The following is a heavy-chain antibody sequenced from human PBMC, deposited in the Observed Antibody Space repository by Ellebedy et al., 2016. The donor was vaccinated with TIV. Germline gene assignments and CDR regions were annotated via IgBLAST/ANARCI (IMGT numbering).Heavy chain of an antibody. CDR3: SKDLYGAGSSDAFDI. CDR1: GFAFDGSA. D-gene: IGHD3-10*01. Sequence: PGGSLRLSCPASGFAFDGSAMHWVRQAPGKGLEWVSLITWDGRATHYADSVKGRFTISRENSKQSLYLQMNNLRPEDTALYYCSKDLYGAGSSDAFDIWGQGTMVTVSS. V-gene: IGHV3-43D*03. CDR2: ITWDGRAT. J-gene: IGHJ3*02.